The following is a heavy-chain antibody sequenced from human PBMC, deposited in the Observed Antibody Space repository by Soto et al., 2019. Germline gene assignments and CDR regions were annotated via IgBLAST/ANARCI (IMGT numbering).Heavy chain of an antibody. V-gene: IGHV4-39*01. Sequence: SSETLSLTCTVSGGSISSSSYYWGWIRQPPGKGLEWIGSIYYSGTTYYNPSLKSRVTISVDTSKNQFSLKLRSVTAADTAVYYCAGLKYFHSSDYLVHRGQRTRVTVSS. CDR3: AGLKYFHSSDYLVH. CDR1: GGSISSSSYY. D-gene: IGHD3-22*01. CDR2: IYYSGTT. J-gene: IGHJ4*02.